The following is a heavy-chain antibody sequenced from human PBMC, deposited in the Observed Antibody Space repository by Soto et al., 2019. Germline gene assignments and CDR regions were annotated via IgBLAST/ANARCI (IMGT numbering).Heavy chain of an antibody. V-gene: IGHV3-30*03. D-gene: IGHD3-10*01. Sequence: QVQLVESGGGVVQPGRSLRLSCAASGFTFSSYGMHWVRQAPGKGLEWVAVISYDGSNKYYADSVKGRFTISRDNSKNTRYLQMNSLRAEDTAVYYCAPWFGAFDYWCQGTLVTVSS. CDR2: ISYDGSNK. CDR1: GFTFSSYG. CDR3: APWFGAFDY. J-gene: IGHJ4*02.